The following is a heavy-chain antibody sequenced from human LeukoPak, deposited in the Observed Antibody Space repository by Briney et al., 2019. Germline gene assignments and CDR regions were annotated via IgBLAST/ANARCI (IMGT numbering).Heavy chain of an antibody. D-gene: IGHD2-21*02. V-gene: IGHV3-30*18. J-gene: IGHJ4*02. CDR1: GFTFSSHG. Sequence: GGSLRLSCAASGFTFSSHGMHWVRQAPGKGLEWVVVISADGDTKYYADSVKGRFTISRDNSKNTVYLEMNSLREEDTAVYYCAKRGSAYCGGDCYPSFDYWGQGTLVTVSS. CDR2: ISADGDTK. CDR3: AKRGSAYCGGDCYPSFDY.